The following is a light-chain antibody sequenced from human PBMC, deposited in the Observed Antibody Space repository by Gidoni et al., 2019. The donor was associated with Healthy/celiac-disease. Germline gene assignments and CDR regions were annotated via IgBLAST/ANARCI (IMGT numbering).Light chain of an antibody. J-gene: IGLJ3*02. Sequence: SYVLPQPPSVSVAPGKTARITCGGNNIGSKSGHWYQQKPGQAPGLVIYYDSDRPSGSPERFSGSNSGNTATLTISRVEAGDEADYYCQGWDSSSDHPVFGGGTKLTVL. V-gene: IGLV3-21*04. CDR2: YDS. CDR3: QGWDSSSDHPV. CDR1: NIGSKS.